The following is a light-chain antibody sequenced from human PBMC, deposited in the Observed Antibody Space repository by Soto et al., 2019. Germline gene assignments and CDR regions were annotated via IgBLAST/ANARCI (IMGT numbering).Light chain of an antibody. CDR2: EGS. J-gene: IGLJ3*02. V-gene: IGLV2-14*02. CDR1: SSDVGSYNL. Sequence: QSVLTQPASVSGSPGQSITISCTGTSSDVGSYNLVSWYQQHPGKAPKLMIYEGSKRPSGVSNRFSGSKSGNTASLTISGLQAEDEADYYCSSYTSTTRVFGGGTKLTVL. CDR3: SSYTSTTRV.